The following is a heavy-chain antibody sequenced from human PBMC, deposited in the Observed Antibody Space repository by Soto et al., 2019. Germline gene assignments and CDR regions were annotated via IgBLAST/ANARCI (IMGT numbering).Heavy chain of an antibody. D-gene: IGHD3-10*01. J-gene: IGHJ6*02. CDR2: ISYDGSNK. CDR3: AKEEYYYGSGSYYPGMDV. CDR1: GFTFSSYG. Sequence: GGSLRLSCAASGFTFSSYGMHWVRQAPGKGLEWVAVISYDGSNKYYADSVKGRFTISRDNSKNTLYLQMNSLRAEDTAVYYCAKEEYYYGSGSYYPGMDVWGQGTTVTVSS. V-gene: IGHV3-30*18.